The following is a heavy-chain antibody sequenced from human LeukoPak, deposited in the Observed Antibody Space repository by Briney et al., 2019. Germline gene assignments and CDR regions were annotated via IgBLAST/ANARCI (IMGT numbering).Heavy chain of an antibody. J-gene: IGHJ6*02. V-gene: IGHV3-9*01. CDR1: GFTFDDYA. CDR2: ISWNSGSI. D-gene: IGHD6-13*01. Sequence: GGSLRLSCAASGFTFDDYAMHWVRQAPGKGLEWVSGISWNSGSIGYADSVKGRFTISRDNAKNSLYLQMNSLRAGDTAVYYCARDEAAAAWGYYGMDVWGQGTTVTVSS. CDR3: ARDEAAAAWGYYGMDV.